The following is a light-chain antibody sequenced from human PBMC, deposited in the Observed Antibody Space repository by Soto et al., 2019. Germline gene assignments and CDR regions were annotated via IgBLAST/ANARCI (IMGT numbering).Light chain of an antibody. Sequence: DIQMTQSPSTLSASVGGRVTITCRASQRINSWLAWYQQKPGKAPKLLIYDASSLESGVPSRFSGSGSGTEFTLTISSLQPDDFATYFCQQYNTYPWTFGQGTKVEIK. CDR3: QQYNTYPWT. J-gene: IGKJ1*01. CDR2: DAS. V-gene: IGKV1-5*01. CDR1: QRINSW.